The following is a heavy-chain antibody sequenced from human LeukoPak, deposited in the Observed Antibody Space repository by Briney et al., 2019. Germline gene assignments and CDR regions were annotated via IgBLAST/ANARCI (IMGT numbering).Heavy chain of an antibody. CDR1: GYTLTELS. J-gene: IGHJ4*02. V-gene: IGHV1-24*01. Sequence: ASVKVSCKVSGYTLTELSMHWVRQAPGKGLEWMGGFDPEDGGTIYAQKFQGRVTMTEDTSTDTAYMELSSLRSEDTAVYYCATCYDSSGYYDYWGQGTLVTVSS. D-gene: IGHD3-22*01. CDR2: FDPEDGGT. CDR3: ATCYDSSGYYDY.